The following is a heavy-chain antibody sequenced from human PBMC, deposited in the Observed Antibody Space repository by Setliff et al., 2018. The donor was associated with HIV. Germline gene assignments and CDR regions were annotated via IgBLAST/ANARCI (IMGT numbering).Heavy chain of an antibody. CDR3: ARGPTGDFWSGYSSRGLDY. Sequence: ASVKVSCKASGGTFSNYAISWVRQAPGQGLEWMGRFNPNSGVTNSPQKFQGRVTMTRDTSINTAYMGLSRLTSDDTAFYYCARGPTGDFWSGYSSRGLDYWGQGTLVTVSS. CDR1: GGTFSNYA. D-gene: IGHD3-3*01. CDR2: FNPNSGVT. V-gene: IGHV1-2*06. J-gene: IGHJ4*02.